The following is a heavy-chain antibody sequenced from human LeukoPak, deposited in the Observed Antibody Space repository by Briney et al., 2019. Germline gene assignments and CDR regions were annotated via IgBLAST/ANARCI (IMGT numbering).Heavy chain of an antibody. CDR2: INHSGST. CDR3: ARGYYDSSGYYPLQDY. J-gene: IGHJ4*02. V-gene: IGHV4-34*01. Sequence: PSETLSLTCAVYGGSFSGYYWSWIRQPPGKGLEWIGEINHSGSTNYNPSLKSRVTISVDTSKNRFSLSLSSVTAADTAVYYCARGYYDSSGYYPLQDYWGQGTLVTVSS. D-gene: IGHD3-22*01. CDR1: GGSFSGYY.